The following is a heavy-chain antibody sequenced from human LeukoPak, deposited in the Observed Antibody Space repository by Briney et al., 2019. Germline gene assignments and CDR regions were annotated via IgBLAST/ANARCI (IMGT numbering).Heavy chain of an antibody. CDR3: ALLKGGDF. CDR1: GFTFSRYW. V-gene: IGHV3-7*02. CDR2: IKEDGSEK. Sequence: GGSLRLSCAASGFTFSRYWMSWVRQAPGKGLEWVANIKEDGSEKKYVDSVKGRFTISRDNAKNSLYLQTNSLRAEDTAVYYCALLKGGDFWGQGIMVTVSS. J-gene: IGHJ3*01.